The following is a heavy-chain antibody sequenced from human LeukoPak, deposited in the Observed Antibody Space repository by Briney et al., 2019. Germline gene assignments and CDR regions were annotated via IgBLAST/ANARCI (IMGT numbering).Heavy chain of an antibody. V-gene: IGHV3-20*04. CDR1: GFTFDDYG. CDR3: ARVSGGQQLGDLDY. Sequence: PGGSLRLSCAASGFTFDDYGVSWVRQGPGKGLEWVSGINWNGATTSYADSVKGRFTISRDNAKNSLYVQMNSLRADDTALYYCARVSGGQQLGDLDYWGREPWSPSPQ. J-gene: IGHJ4*02. CDR2: INWNGATT. D-gene: IGHD6-13*01.